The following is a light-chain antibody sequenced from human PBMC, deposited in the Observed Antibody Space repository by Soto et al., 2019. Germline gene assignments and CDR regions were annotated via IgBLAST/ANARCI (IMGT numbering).Light chain of an antibody. CDR2: EVS. J-gene: IGLJ1*01. Sequence: QSVLTQPPSVSGSPGQSVTLSCTGTSSDVGSYNRVSWYQQPPGTAPKLMIYEVSNRPSGVPDRFSGSKSGNTASLTISGLQPEDEADYYCNSYTSSNTYVFGTGTKVTVL. CDR3: NSYTSSNTYV. CDR1: SSDVGSYNR. V-gene: IGLV2-18*02.